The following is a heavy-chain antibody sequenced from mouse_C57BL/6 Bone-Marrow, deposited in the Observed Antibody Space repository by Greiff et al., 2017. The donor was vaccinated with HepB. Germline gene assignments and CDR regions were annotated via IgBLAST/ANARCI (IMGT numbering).Heavy chain of an antibody. V-gene: IGHV5-4*01. CDR2: ISDGGSYT. CDR1: GFTFSSYA. Sequence: EVQVVESGGGLVKPGGSLKLSCAASGFTFSSYAMSWVRQTPEKRLEWVATISDGGSYTYYPDNVKGRFTISRDNAKNNLYLQMSHLKSEDTAMYYCARSYYSNFLFAYWGQGTLVTVSA. J-gene: IGHJ3*01. CDR3: ARSYYSNFLFAY. D-gene: IGHD2-5*01.